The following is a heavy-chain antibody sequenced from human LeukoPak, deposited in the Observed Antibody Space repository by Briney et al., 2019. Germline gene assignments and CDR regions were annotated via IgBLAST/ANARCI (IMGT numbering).Heavy chain of an antibody. J-gene: IGHJ5*02. CDR1: GGTFSSYA. CDR2: IIPILGIA. V-gene: IGHV1-69*04. CDR3: AGGYSSGWYWFDP. Sequence: SVKVSCTASGGTFSSYAISWVRQAPGQGLEWMGRIIPILGIANYAQKFQGRVTITADKSTSTAYMELSSLRSEDTAVYYCAGGYSSGWYWFDPWGQGTLVTVSS. D-gene: IGHD6-19*01.